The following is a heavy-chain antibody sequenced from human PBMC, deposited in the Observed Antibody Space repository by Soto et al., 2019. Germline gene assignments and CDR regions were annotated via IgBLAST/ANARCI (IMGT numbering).Heavy chain of an antibody. CDR1: GYSFTSYW. CDR3: ACASVHYYGSGSQGMDV. CDR2: IDPSDSYT. V-gene: IGHV5-10-1*01. D-gene: IGHD3-10*01. Sequence: GESLKISCKGSGYSFTSYWISWVRQMPGKGLEWMGRIDPSDSYTNYSPSFQGHVTISADKSISTAYLQWSSLKASDTAMYYCACASVHYYGSGSQGMDVWGQGTTVTVSS. J-gene: IGHJ6*02.